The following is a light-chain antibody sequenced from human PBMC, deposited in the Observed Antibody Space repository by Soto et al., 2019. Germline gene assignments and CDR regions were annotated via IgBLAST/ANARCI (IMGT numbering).Light chain of an antibody. V-gene: IGKV1-33*01. CDR3: QHFDNLPLS. Sequence: DIQMTQSPPSLSASVGDRVTITCQASQDISNYLNWYQQKLGKAPKLLIYDASNLETGVPSRFSGSGSRTHFTFTITSLQPEDSATYYCQHFDNLPLSFGPGTKVHIK. CDR2: DAS. CDR1: QDISNY. J-gene: IGKJ3*01.